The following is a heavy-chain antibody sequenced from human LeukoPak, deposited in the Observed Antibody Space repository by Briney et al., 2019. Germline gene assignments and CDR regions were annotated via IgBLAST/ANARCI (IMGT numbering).Heavy chain of an antibody. V-gene: IGHV3-7*01. CDR3: ARDYGDEN. D-gene: IGHD4-17*01. Sequence: GGSLRLSCAASGFSLRSYWMSWVRQAPGKGLEWVANINQDGSERYYVDSVKGRFTISRDNAKNSLYLHMSSLRADDTAVYYCARDYGDENWGQGTLVTVSS. CDR2: INQDGSER. J-gene: IGHJ4*02. CDR1: GFSLRSYW.